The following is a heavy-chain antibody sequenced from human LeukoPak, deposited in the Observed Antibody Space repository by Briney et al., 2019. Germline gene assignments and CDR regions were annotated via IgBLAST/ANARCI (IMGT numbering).Heavy chain of an antibody. CDR1: GGSISSGSYY. CDR3: ASTSSYTAATTDYYYYYMDV. D-gene: IGHD1-26*01. CDR2: IYTSGST. Sequence: SETLSLTCTVSGGSISSGSYYWSWIRQPAGKGLEWIGRIYTSGSTNYNPSLKSRVTISVDTSKNQFSPKLSSVTAADTAVYYCASTSSYTAATTDYYYYYMDVWGKGTTVTVSS. J-gene: IGHJ6*03. V-gene: IGHV4-61*02.